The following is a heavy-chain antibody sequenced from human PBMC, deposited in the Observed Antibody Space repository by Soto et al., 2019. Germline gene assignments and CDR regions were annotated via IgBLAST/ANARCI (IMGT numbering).Heavy chain of an antibody. J-gene: IGHJ6*02. CDR1: GYTVTCYG. V-gene: IGHV1-8*01. CDR3: AREGLVLVPTTVNSDYYYYAMDV. Sequence: ASVKVSCKASGYTVTCYGIHWVRQATGQGLEWMGWMNPNTGYTANAQKFQGRVTITADESTSTVYMELSTLRPDDTAVYYCAREGLVLVPTTVNSDYYYYAMDVWGQGTTVTVSS. CDR2: MNPNTGYT. D-gene: IGHD4-17*01.